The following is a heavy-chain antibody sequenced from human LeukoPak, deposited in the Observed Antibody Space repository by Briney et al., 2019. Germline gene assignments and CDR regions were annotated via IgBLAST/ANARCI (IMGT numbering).Heavy chain of an antibody. Sequence: PGGALRLSCAASGFIFSTYDMSWVRQAPGKGVGWGSTIGSGGTTYYADSVKGRFTISIDNSKNTLYLQMNSLRAEDTAIYYCTKRHGSGIKYFDYWGQGTLVTVSS. CDR3: TKRHGSGIKYFDY. J-gene: IGHJ4*02. CDR2: IGSGGTT. D-gene: IGHD3-10*01. CDR1: GFIFSTYD. V-gene: IGHV3-23*01.